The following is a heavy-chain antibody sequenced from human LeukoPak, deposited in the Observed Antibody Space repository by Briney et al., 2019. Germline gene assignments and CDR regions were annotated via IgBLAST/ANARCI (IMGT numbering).Heavy chain of an antibody. CDR2: IYYSGST. Sequence: PSETLSLTFTVSGGSISSSSYYWGWIRQPPGKGLEWIGSIYYSGSTYYNPSLKSRVTISVDTSKNQFSLELSSVTAADTAVYYCAKKGYYDGSGYYMYYFDHWGQGTLVTVSS. J-gene: IGHJ4*02. D-gene: IGHD3-22*01. CDR1: GGSISSSSYY. V-gene: IGHV4-39*07. CDR3: AKKGYYDGSGYYMYYFDH.